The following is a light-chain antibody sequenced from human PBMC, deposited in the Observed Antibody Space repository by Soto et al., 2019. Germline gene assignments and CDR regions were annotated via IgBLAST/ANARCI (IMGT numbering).Light chain of an antibody. CDR1: QSVSNNY. CDR2: DAS. J-gene: IGKJ3*01. Sequence: IVLTQYPGTLSLSPGERATLSCRASQSVSNNYLAWYQQKPGQTPRLLIYDASSRATGIPDRFSGSGSGTDFTLTISSLEPEDFAVYYCQQRSNWPLTFGPRSMADVK. CDR3: QQRSNWPLT. V-gene: IGKV3D-20*02.